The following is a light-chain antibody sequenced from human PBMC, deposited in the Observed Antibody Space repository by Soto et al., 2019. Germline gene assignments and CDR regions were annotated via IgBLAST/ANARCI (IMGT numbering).Light chain of an antibody. J-gene: IGKJ5*01. CDR2: GAS. Sequence: DIELTQSPGTLSVSAGERATLSCRASESVSSNLAWYQPRPGQAPRLVIYGASTRATGIPARFSGSGSGTEFTHTIISLQSEDFALYYCQQYKKWPIITFGQGTRLEIK. CDR3: QQYKKWPIIT. V-gene: IGKV3-15*01. CDR1: ESVSSN.